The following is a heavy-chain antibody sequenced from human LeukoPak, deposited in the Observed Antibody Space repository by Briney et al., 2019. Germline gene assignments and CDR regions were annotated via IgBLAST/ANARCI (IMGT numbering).Heavy chain of an antibody. V-gene: IGHV1-3*02. CDR3: ASHYYYGSGSYLSDAFDI. CDR2: SNTGNGNT. Sequence: EWMGWSNTGNGNTKYSQEFQGRVTMTRDTSTSTVYMELSSLRSEDTAVYYCASHYYYGSGSYLSDAFDIWGQGTMVTVSS. J-gene: IGHJ3*02. D-gene: IGHD3-10*01.